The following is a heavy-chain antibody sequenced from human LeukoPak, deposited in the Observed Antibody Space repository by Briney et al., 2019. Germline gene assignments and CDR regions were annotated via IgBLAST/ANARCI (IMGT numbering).Heavy chain of an antibody. CDR1: GFTFSSYS. V-gene: IGHV3-21*01. CDR2: ISSGGSVI. CDR3: TREPYMDV. J-gene: IGHJ6*04. Sequence: KPGGSLRLSCAASGFTFSSYSMNWVRQAPGKGLEWVSSISSGGSVIYYADSVKGRFTISRDQVKKSVFLQMNSLRAEDRAVYYCTREPYMDVWGRGTAVTVSS.